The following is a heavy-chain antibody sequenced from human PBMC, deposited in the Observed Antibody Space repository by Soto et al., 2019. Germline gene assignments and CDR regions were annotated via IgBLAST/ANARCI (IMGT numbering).Heavy chain of an antibody. CDR3: ASSAAMWDAFDI. D-gene: IGHD2-2*01. J-gene: IGHJ3*02. V-gene: IGHV1-8*01. Sequence: QVQLVQSGAEVKKPGASVKVSCKASGYTFTSYDINWVRQATGQGLEWMGWMNPNSGNTGYAQKFQGRVNMTRNTSISTAYMELSRLRSEDTAVYYCASSAAMWDAFDIWGQGTMVTVSS. CDR1: GYTFTSYD. CDR2: MNPNSGNT.